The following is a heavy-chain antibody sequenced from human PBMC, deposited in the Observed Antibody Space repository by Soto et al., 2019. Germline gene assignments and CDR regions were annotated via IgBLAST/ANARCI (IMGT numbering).Heavy chain of an antibody. CDR1: GFTVSSNY. V-gene: IGHV3-66*01. CDR2: IYSGGST. J-gene: IGHJ5*02. D-gene: IGHD4-4*01. CDR3: ARVELGGSTVTTPLEXFDP. Sequence: GGSLRLSCAASGFTVSSNYMSWVRQAPGKGLEWVSVIYSGGSTYYADSVKGRFTISRDNSKNTLYLQMNSLRAEDTAVYYCARVELGGSTVTTPLEXFDPWGQGTLVTVSS.